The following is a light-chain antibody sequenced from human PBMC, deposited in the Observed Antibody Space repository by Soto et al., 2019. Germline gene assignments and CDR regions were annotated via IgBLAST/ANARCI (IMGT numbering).Light chain of an antibody. CDR1: SSDVGAYDY. CDR2: DVT. J-gene: IGLJ1*01. Sequence: QSVLTQSPSVSGSPGQSVTISCTGTSSDVGAYDYVSWYQQHPGKAPKLMIYDVTKRPSGVPDRFSGSKSGNTASLTISGLQAEDEADYYFCSYAGSYASDYVFGAGTKVTVL. CDR3: CSYAGSYASDYV. V-gene: IGLV2-11*01.